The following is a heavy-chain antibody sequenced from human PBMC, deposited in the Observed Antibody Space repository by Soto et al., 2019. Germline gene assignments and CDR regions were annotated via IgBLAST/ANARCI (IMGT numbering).Heavy chain of an antibody. CDR3: AKDRYCSSTSCYYGMDV. CDR1: GFTFSSYG. Sequence: PGGSLRLSCAASGFTFSSYGMHWVRQASGKGLEWVAVISYDGSNKYYADSVKGRFTISRDNSKNTLYLQMNSLRAEDTAVYYCAKDRYCSSTSCYYGMDVWGQGTTVTVSS. CDR2: ISYDGSNK. J-gene: IGHJ6*02. D-gene: IGHD2-2*01. V-gene: IGHV3-30*18.